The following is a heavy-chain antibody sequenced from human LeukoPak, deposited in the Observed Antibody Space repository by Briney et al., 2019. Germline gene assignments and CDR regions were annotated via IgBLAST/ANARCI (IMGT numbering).Heavy chain of an antibody. V-gene: IGHV3-23*01. CDR3: AKDNVVGRSTSCYYFDY. D-gene: IGHD2-2*01. CDR2: ISGSGGST. J-gene: IGHJ4*02. CDR1: GFTFSSYA. Sequence: GGSLRLSCAASGFTFSSYAMSWVRQAPGKGLEWVSAISGSGGSTYYADSVKGRFTISRDNSKNTLYLQMNCLRAEDTAVYYCAKDNVVGRSTSCYYFDYWGQGTLVTVSS.